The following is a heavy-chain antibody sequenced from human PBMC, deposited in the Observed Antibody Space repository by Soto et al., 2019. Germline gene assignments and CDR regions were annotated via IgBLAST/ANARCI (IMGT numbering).Heavy chain of an antibody. J-gene: IGHJ6*03. CDR1: GFTFSSYA. Sequence: EVQLLESGGGLVQPGGSLRLSCAASGFTFSSYAMSRVRQAPGKGLEWVSAISGSGGSTYYADSVKGRFTISRDNSKNTLYLQMNSLRAEDTAVYYCAKGFDDFWSGYYAPYYYYYMDVWGKGTTVTVSS. D-gene: IGHD3-3*01. V-gene: IGHV3-23*01. CDR3: AKGFDDFWSGYYAPYYYYYMDV. CDR2: ISGSGGST.